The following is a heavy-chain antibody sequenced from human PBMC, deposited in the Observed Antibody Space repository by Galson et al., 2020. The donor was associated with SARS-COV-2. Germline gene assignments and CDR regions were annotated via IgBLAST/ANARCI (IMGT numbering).Heavy chain of an antibody. CDR1: GFTFGDYA. D-gene: IGHD3-16*02. Sequence: GGSLRLSCTASGFTFGDYAMSWFRQAPGKGLEWVGFIRSKAYGGTTEYAASVKGRFTISRDDSKSIAYLQMNSLKTEDTAVYYCTAYYDYIWGSYRYLSFDPWGQGTLVTVSS. V-gene: IGHV3-49*03. J-gene: IGHJ5*02. CDR2: IRSKAYGGTT. CDR3: TAYYDYIWGSYRYLSFDP.